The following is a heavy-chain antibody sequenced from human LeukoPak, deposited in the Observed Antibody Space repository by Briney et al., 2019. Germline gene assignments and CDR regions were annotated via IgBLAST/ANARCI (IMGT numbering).Heavy chain of an antibody. CDR1: GGSFSGYY. J-gene: IGHJ3*02. D-gene: IGHD6-13*01. CDR2: LNHSGST. Sequence: SETLSLTCAVYGGSFSGYYWSWIRQPPGKGLEWIGELNHSGSTNYNPSLKSRVTISVDTSKNQFSLKLSSVTAADTAVYYCARYPNSSSWYERDAFDIWGQGTMVTVSS. V-gene: IGHV4-34*01. CDR3: ARYPNSSSWYERDAFDI.